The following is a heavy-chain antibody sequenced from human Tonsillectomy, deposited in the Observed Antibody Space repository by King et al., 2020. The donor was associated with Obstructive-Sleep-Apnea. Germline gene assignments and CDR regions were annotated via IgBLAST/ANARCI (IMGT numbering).Heavy chain of an antibody. V-gene: IGHV4-59*08. CDR1: GGSISSYY. CDR3: ARQPRSDCSSTSCYDDAFDI. CDR2: IYYSGST. D-gene: IGHD2-2*01. Sequence: VQLQESGPGLVKPSETLSLTCTVSGGSISSYYWSWIRQPPGKGLEWIGYIYYSGSTNYNPSLKSRVTISVDPSKNQFSLKLSSGTAADTAVYYCARQPRSDCSSTSCYDDAFDIWGQGTMVTVSS. J-gene: IGHJ3*02.